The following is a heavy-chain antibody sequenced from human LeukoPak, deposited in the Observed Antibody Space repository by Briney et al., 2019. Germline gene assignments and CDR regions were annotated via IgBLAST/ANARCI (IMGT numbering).Heavy chain of an antibody. CDR3: AGSDCSSTSCHLSRGYYHYYMDV. D-gene: IGHD2-2*01. CDR2: ISSSSSYI. CDR1: GFIFSDHN. Sequence: NPGGSLRLSCAASGFIFSDHNMNWVRQAPGKGLEWVSSISSSSSYIYYADSVKGRFTISRDNAKNSLYLQMNSLRAEDTAVYYCAGSDCSSTSCHLSRGYYHYYMDVWGKGTTVTVSS. V-gene: IGHV3-21*01. J-gene: IGHJ6*03.